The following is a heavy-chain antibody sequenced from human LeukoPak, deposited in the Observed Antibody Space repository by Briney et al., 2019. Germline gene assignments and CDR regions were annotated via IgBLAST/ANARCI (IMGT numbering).Heavy chain of an antibody. CDR2: IYYSDST. CDR3: ARFPGSAEYRHYYYMDV. D-gene: IGHD2-15*01. CDR1: GFTFSDYY. Sequence: GSLRLSCAASGFTFSDYYMSWIRQPPGKGLECIGYIYYSDSTNYNPSLKSRVTVSVDTSKNQFSLKLSSVTAPDTAVYYCARFPGSAEYRHYYYMDVWGKGTTVTVSS. J-gene: IGHJ6*03. V-gene: IGHV4-59*01.